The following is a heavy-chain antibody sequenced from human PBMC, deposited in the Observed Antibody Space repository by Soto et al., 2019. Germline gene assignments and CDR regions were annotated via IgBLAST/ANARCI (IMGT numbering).Heavy chain of an antibody. V-gene: IGHV3-23*01. CDR2: ISGSGGST. CDR1: GFTFSSDA. CDR3: ARDEQWLVEKFDD. D-gene: IGHD6-19*01. J-gene: IGHJ4*02. Sequence: GGSLRLSCAASGFTFSSDAMSWVRQAPGKGLEWVSAISGSGGSTYYADSVKGRFTISRDNSKNTLYLQMNSLRAEDTAVYYCARDEQWLVEKFDDWGQGTLVTVSS.